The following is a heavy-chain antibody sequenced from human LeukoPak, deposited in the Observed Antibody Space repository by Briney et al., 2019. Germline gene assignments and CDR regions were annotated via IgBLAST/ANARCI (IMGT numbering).Heavy chain of an antibody. CDR1: GFTLTSYS. Sequence: GGSLRLSCAASGFTLTSYSMNWVRHAPGKGLESVSYISSDSNTIYYADSMKRRFSISRDNAKNSLYLQMNSLRAEDTAVYYCARDRQSSGWYYFDYWGQGTLVTVSS. CDR3: ARDRQSSGWYYFDY. D-gene: IGHD6-19*01. J-gene: IGHJ4*02. CDR2: ISSDSNTI. V-gene: IGHV3-48*01.